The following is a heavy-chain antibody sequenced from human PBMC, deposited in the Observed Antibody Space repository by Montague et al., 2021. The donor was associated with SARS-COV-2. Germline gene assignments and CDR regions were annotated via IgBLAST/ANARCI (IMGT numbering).Heavy chain of an antibody. D-gene: IGHD3-10*01. CDR2: IWYDRSNK. Sequence: FLRLSCAASGFTFSSYGMHWVRQAPGKGLEWVAVIWYDRSNKYYXDSVKGRFTISRDNSKNTLYLQMNSLRAEDTAVYYCARDAYGSGSYYFDYWGQGTLVTVSS. J-gene: IGHJ4*02. CDR1: GFTFSSYG. V-gene: IGHV3-33*01. CDR3: ARDAYGSGSYYFDY.